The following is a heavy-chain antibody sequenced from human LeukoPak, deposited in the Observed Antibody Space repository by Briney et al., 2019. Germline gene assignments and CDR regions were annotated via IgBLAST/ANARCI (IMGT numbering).Heavy chain of an antibody. Sequence: GGSLRLSCAASGFTFSSYAMHWVRQAPGKGLEYVSAISSNGGSTYYANSVKGRFTISRDNSKNTLYLQMGSLRAEDMAVYYCARGKGYSSSWLFDYWGQGTLVTVSS. J-gene: IGHJ4*02. CDR1: GFTFSSYA. D-gene: IGHD6-13*01. CDR3: ARGKGYSSSWLFDY. V-gene: IGHV3-64*01. CDR2: ISSNGGST.